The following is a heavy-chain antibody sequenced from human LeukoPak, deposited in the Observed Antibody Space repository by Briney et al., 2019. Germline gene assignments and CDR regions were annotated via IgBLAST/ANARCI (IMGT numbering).Heavy chain of an antibody. Sequence: GGSLRLSCAASGFTFSSYWMHWVRQVPGKGLVWVSHINSDGSSTSYADSVKGRFTISRDNAENTLYLQMNSLRAEDTAVYYCAREPRSWYYFDYWGQGTLVTVPS. V-gene: IGHV3-74*01. CDR2: INSDGSST. CDR3: AREPRSWYYFDY. CDR1: GFTFSSYW. D-gene: IGHD6-13*01. J-gene: IGHJ4*02.